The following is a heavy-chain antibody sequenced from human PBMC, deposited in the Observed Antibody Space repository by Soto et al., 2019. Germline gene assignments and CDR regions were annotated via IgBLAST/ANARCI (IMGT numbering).Heavy chain of an antibody. CDR2: IIPILGIA. V-gene: IGHV1-69*02. J-gene: IGHJ3*02. D-gene: IGHD5-12*01. Sequence: SVKVSCKASGGTFSSYTISWVRQAPGQGLEWMGRIIPILGIANYAQKFQGRVTITADKSTSTAYMELRSLRSDDTAVYYCASPYSGYDFTNAFDIWGQGTMVTVSS. CDR1: GGTFSSYT. CDR3: ASPYSGYDFTNAFDI.